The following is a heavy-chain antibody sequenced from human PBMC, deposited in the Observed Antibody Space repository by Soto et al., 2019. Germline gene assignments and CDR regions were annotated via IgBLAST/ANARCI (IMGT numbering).Heavy chain of an antibody. D-gene: IGHD5-12*01. V-gene: IGHV1-58*01. Sequence: GASVKVSCKASGFTFTSSAVQWVRQARGQRLEWIGWIVVGSGNTNYAQKFQERVTITRGMSTSTAYMELSSLRSEDTAVYYCAAGQATTRDYYYGMDVWGQGTTVTVSS. CDR2: IVVGSGNT. CDR1: GFTFTSSA. CDR3: AAGQATTRDYYYGMDV. J-gene: IGHJ6*02.